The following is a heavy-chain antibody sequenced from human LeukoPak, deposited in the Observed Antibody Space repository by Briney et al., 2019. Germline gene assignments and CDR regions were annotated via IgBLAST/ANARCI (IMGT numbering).Heavy chain of an antibody. V-gene: IGHV4-34*01. CDR3: ARVSGTSCPP. CDR1: GGSFSGYY. J-gene: IGHJ5*02. CDR2: INHSGST. D-gene: IGHD2-2*01. Sequence: SETLSLTCAVYGGSFSGYYWSWIRQPPGKGLEWIGEINHSGSTNYNPSLKSRVTISVDTSENQFSLKLSSVTAADTAVYYCARVSGTSCPPWGQGTLVTVSS.